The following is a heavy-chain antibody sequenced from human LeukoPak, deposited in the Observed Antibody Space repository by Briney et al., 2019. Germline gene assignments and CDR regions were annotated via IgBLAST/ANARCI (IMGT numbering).Heavy chain of an antibody. J-gene: IGHJ3*02. CDR2: TIPIFGTA. Sequence: SVKVSCKASGGTFSSYAISWVRQAPGQGLEWMGGTIPIFGTANYAQKFQGRVTTTTDESTSTAYMELSSLRSEDTAVYYCARFKAYYDSSGYNDAFDIWGQGTMVTVSS. D-gene: IGHD3-22*01. V-gene: IGHV1-69*05. CDR1: GGTFSSYA. CDR3: ARFKAYYDSSGYNDAFDI.